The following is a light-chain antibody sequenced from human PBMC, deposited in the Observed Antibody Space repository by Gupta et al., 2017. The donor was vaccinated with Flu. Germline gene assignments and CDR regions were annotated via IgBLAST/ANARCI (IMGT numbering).Light chain of an antibody. V-gene: IGLV3-25*02. CDR3: QSTDDSDTWV. CDR2: TDN. J-gene: IGLJ3*02. Sequence: SYELTHPPSVSVSPAQTDRITCSGHALPKKDAYWFQQKAGHEPEGVRFTDNKRHSGIPERGSGSSSGKTVTSHTIGVEAEDDADEYCQSTDDSDTWVFGAGTKLTVL. CDR1: ALPKKD.